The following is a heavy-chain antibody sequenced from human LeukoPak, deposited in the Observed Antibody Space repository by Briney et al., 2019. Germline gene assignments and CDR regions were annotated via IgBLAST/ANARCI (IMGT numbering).Heavy chain of an antibody. V-gene: IGHV4-61*08. CDR2: IYYNGST. J-gene: IGHJ4*02. CDR3: AGPQKAGYIPT. Sequence: SETLSLTCTLPGGSISRGGYYWSCPRHHPGKGLEWVGYIYYNGSTNYNPSLKSRVTISVDTSKNQFSLKLNSVTAADTAVYYCAGPQKAGYIPTWGQGTQVTVSS. CDR1: GGSISRGGYY. D-gene: IGHD5-24*01.